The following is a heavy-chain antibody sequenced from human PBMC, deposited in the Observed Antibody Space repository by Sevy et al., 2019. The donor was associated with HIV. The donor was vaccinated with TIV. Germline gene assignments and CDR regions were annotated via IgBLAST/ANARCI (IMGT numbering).Heavy chain of an antibody. D-gene: IGHD3-3*01. J-gene: IGHJ6*02. CDR1: AFTFRSFE. CDR2: ISSSGDTT. Sequence: GGSLRLSCAASAFTFRSFEMNWVRQAPGKGLEWVSYISSSGDTTDYTDSVRGRFTISRDNAKKSLYLQMNSLRGEDTAIYYCAKRGGQYDLGMDVWGQGTTVTVSS. V-gene: IGHV3-48*03. CDR3: AKRGGQYDLGMDV.